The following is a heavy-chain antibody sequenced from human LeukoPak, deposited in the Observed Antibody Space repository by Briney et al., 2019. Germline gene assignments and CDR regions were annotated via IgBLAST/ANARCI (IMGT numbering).Heavy chain of an antibody. V-gene: IGHV3-30*03. CDR2: ISDDGSKK. CDR1: GFTFSNYG. J-gene: IGHJ3*02. CDR3: ARDPLLHTAGAFDI. D-gene: IGHD5-18*01. Sequence: GGSLRLSCAASGFTFSNYGMHWVRQAPGKGLEWVAVISDDGSKKYYVDSVKGRFTISRDNSKNTLYLQLNSLRAEDTAVYYCARDPLLHTAGAFDIWGQGTMVTVSS.